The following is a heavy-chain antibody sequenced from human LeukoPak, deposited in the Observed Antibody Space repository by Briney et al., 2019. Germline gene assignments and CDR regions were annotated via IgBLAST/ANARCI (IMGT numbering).Heavy chain of an antibody. CDR3: ARPKYGDAAYFAL. CDR1: GYSISSGYY. V-gene: IGHV4-38-2*01. D-gene: IGHD4-17*01. CDR2: IYHSGNT. Sequence: SETLSLTCAVSGYSISSGYYWGWIRQPPGKGLEWIGSIYHSGNTYYNPSLKSRVTISVDTSKNQFFLKVTSVTAADAAVYYCARPKYGDAAYFALWGRGTLVTVSS. J-gene: IGHJ2*01.